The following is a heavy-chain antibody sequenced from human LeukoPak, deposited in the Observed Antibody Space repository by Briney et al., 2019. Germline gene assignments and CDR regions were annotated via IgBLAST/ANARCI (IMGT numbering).Heavy chain of an antibody. D-gene: IGHD4-17*01. J-gene: IGHJ4*02. CDR1: GFTFSSYS. V-gene: IGHV3-48*01. Sequence: GGSLRLSCAASGFTFSSYSMNWVRQAPGKGLEWVSYISSSSSTIYYADSVKGRFTISRDNAKNSLYLQMNSLRAEDTAVYYCARLHNGDALVYFDYWGLGTLVTVSS. CDR2: ISSSSSTI. CDR3: ARLHNGDALVYFDY.